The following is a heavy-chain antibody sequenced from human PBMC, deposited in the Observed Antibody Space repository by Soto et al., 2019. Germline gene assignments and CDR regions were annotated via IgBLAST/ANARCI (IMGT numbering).Heavy chain of an antibody. CDR3: AKGGGSCCFDC. V-gene: IGHV3-23*01. Sequence: EVQLLESGGGLVQPGGSLRLSCAASGFTFSTYAMSWVRQAPGRGLGWVSAISGRGGNSTFYGDSVKGRFTISRDNSKNTLYLEMSSLGAEDTAVYYCAKGGGSCCFDCWGQGTLVTVSS. D-gene: IGHD2-15*01. CDR1: GFTFSTYA. CDR2: ISGRGGNST. J-gene: IGHJ4*02.